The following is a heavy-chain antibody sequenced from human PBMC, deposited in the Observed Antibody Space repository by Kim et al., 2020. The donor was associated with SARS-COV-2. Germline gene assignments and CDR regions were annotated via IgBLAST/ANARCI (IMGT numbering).Heavy chain of an antibody. D-gene: IGHD3-3*01. CDR1: GGTFSSYA. CDR2: IIPIFGTA. CDR3: ARGGEWSNWFDP. V-gene: IGHV1-69*13. J-gene: IGHJ5*02. Sequence: SVKVSCKASGGTFSSYAISWVRQAPGQGLEWMGGIIPIFGTANYAQKFQGRVTITADESTSTAYMELSSLRSEDTAVYYCARGGEWSNWFDPWGQGTLVTVSS.